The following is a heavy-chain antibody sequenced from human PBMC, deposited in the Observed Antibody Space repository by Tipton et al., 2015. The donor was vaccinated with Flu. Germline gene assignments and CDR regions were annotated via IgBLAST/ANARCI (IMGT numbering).Heavy chain of an antibody. D-gene: IGHD7-27*01. CDR3: ATLTGDDY. CDR1: GFTFSSYE. J-gene: IGHJ4*02. CDR2: ITSSGNTI. Sequence: SLRLSCAASGFTFSSYEMNWVRQAPGKGLEWVSYITSSGNTISYADSVRARFTISRDNTKKSLYLQLNSLRVEDTAIYYCATLTGDDYWGQGILVTVSS. V-gene: IGHV3-48*03.